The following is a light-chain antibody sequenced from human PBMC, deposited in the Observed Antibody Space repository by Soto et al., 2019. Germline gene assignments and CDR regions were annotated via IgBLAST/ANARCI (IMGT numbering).Light chain of an antibody. Sequence: QSVLTQPASVSGSPGQSITISCTGTSSDVGSYNLVSWYQQHPGKAPKLIIYEGSKRPSGVSIRFSGSKSGNTASLTISGLQAEDEADYYCCSYAGGGTFYVFGTGTKVTVL. V-gene: IGLV2-23*03. CDR1: SSDVGSYNL. J-gene: IGLJ1*01. CDR3: CSYAGGGTFYV. CDR2: EGS.